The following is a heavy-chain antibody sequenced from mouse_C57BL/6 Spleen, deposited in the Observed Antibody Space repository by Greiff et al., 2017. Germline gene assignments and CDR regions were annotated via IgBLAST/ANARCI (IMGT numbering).Heavy chain of an antibody. CDR2: ISSGGSYT. D-gene: IGHD2-13*01. CDR1: GFTFSSYG. J-gene: IGHJ2*01. Sequence: EVHLVESGGDLVKPGGSLKLSCAASGFTFSSYGMSWVRQTPDKRLEWVAAISSGGSYTYYPDSVKGRFTISRDNAKNTLYLQMSSLKSEDTAMYYCARHVDLYYFDDWGQGTTLTVSS. CDR3: ARHVDLYYFDD. V-gene: IGHV5-6*01.